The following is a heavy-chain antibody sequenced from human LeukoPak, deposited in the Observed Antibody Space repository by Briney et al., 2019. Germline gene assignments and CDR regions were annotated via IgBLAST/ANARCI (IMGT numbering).Heavy chain of an antibody. CDR3: ARVVCSTSCSVYYYMDA. Sequence: ASVKVSCKASGGTFSSYAISWVRQAPGQGLEWMGGIIPIFGTANYAQKFQGRVTITADESTSTAYVELSSLRSEDTAVYYCARVVCSTSCSVYYYMDAWGKGTTVTVSS. D-gene: IGHD2-2*01. CDR1: GGTFSSYA. CDR2: IIPIFGTA. J-gene: IGHJ6*03. V-gene: IGHV1-69*13.